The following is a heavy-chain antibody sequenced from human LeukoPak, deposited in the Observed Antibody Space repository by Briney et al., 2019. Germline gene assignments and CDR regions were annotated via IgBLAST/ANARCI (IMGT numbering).Heavy chain of an antibody. CDR2: IYSSGDT. CDR1: GGSLNKYY. V-gene: IGHV4-59*08. Sequence: PSEPLSLTCSVSGGSLNKYYCSWPRQPPGQGVEWIGYIYSSGDTSYNPSPKSGVTRSIDTSKNQISLKLTSVAAADTAVYYCARHTPGYFVFLWGQGALVTVSS. J-gene: IGHJ4*02. CDR3: ARHTPGYFVFL. D-gene: IGHD3-9*01.